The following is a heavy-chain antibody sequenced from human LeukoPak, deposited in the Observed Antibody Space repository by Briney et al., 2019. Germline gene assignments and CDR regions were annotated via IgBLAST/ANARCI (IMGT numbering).Heavy chain of an antibody. J-gene: IGHJ4*02. Sequence: TSETLSLTCTVSGGSISSSFYYWGWLRQPPEKGLEWIGSTYYSGTTCYKPSLKSRVSVSVDTSKNQLSLNLTSVTAADTALYYCARHGYYYYTSGYFGYWGQGILVTVSS. CDR1: GGSISSSFYY. CDR3: ARHGYYYYTSGYFGY. V-gene: IGHV4-39*01. D-gene: IGHD3-22*01. CDR2: TYYSGTT.